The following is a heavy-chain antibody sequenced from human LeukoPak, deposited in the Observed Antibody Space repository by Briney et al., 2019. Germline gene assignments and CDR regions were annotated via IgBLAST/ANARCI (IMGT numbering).Heavy chain of an antibody. Sequence: GGSLRLSCVASGFTFSSYEMNWVRQVPGKALEWVSYIDFGGRIINYADHVKGRFTISRDNAKNSVYLQMNSLRAEDTAVYYCARPFPELGDDAFDIWGQGTMVTVSS. CDR2: IDFGGRII. J-gene: IGHJ3*02. CDR1: GFTFSSYE. V-gene: IGHV3-48*03. CDR3: ARPFPELGDDAFDI. D-gene: IGHD3-16*01.